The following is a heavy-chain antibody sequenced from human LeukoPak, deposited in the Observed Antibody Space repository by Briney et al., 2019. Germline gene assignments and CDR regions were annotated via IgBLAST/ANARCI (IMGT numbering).Heavy chain of an antibody. J-gene: IGHJ4*02. CDR3: ARDPYSSSSPCFDY. D-gene: IGHD6-6*01. CDR2: ISYDGSNK. Sequence: GGSLRLSCAASGFTFSSYGMHWVRQAPGKGLEWVAVISYDGSNKYYADSVKGRFTISRDNSKNTLYLQMNSLRAEDTAVYYCARDPYSSSSPCFDYWGQGTLVTVSS. CDR1: GFTFSSYG. V-gene: IGHV3-30*03.